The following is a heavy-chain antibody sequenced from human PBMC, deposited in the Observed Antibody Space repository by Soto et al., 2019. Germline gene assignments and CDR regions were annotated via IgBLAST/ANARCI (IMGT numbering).Heavy chain of an antibody. J-gene: IGHJ4*02. CDR2: IFNSGTT. CDR1: GASTVSHYH. V-gene: IGHV4-31*02. D-gene: IGHD6-13*01. Sequence: QVQLQESGPGLVKPSQTLSLTCSVSGASTVSHYHWTWIRQPPGKGLEWMGYIFNSGTTFYNPSLTSRLSISMDTSGNHFSLELRSVTAEDTAVYYCGLALVPTTGLDYWGQGTLVTFSS. CDR3: GLALVPTTGLDY.